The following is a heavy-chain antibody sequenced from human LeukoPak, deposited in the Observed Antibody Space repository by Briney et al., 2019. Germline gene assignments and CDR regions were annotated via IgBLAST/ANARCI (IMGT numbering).Heavy chain of an antibody. CDR1: GFTFSNYG. Sequence: GGSLRLSCAGSGFTFSNYGMHWVRQAPGEGLEWMAFMRYDESNEYYADSLKGRSTISRDNSKNTLYLQMNSLRAEDTAVYYCAKESTAYSSGWDPALDYWGQGTLVTVSA. CDR3: AKESTAYSSGWDPALDY. D-gene: IGHD6-19*01. V-gene: IGHV3-30*02. CDR2: MRYDESNE. J-gene: IGHJ4*02.